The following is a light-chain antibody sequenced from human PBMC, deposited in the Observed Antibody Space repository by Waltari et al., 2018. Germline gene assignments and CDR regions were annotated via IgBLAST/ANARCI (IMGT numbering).Light chain of an antibody. CDR3: CSRDTSGKQYV. V-gene: IGLV3-19*01. Sequence: SSELTQDPAVSVALGQRVRITCQGDSLRTYYATWYQQKPGQAPFVVMYGHNKRPPGVPGRIFGSSAGNNAVLNINWAQAEDEADYYCCSRDTSGKQYVFGPGTQVTV. J-gene: IGLJ1*01. CDR2: GHN. CDR1: SLRTYY.